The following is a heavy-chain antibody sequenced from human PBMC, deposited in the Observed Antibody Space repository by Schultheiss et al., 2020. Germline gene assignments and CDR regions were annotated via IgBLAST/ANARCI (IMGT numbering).Heavy chain of an antibody. J-gene: IGHJ6*02. D-gene: IGHD3-16*01. CDR3: ARWGDFGYYYYYGMDV. Sequence: GGSLRLSCAASGFTFSSYAMSWVRQAPGKGLEWVSCVSDTGNNAWYADSVKGRFTISRDNSKNTVSLQMNSLRAEDTAVYYCARWGDFGYYYYYGMDVWGQGTTVTVAS. CDR2: VSDTGNNA. V-gene: IGHV3-23*01. CDR1: GFTFSSYA.